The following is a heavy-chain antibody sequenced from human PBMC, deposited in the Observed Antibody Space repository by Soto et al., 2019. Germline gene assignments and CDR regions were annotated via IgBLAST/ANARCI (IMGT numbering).Heavy chain of an antibody. CDR1: GFTFSNYA. V-gene: IGHV3-23*01. CDR3: AKAGCSGGTCYLYYFDY. D-gene: IGHD2-15*01. Sequence: EMQLLESGGGLVQPGGSLKLSCAASGFTFSNYAMSWVRQAPGKGLEWVSTISGRGGNTYYADSVKGRFTISRDNSRNTLYLQMDSLRVEDSAVYSCAKAGCSGGTCYLYYFDYWGQEALVTVSS. CDR2: ISGRGGNT. J-gene: IGHJ4*02.